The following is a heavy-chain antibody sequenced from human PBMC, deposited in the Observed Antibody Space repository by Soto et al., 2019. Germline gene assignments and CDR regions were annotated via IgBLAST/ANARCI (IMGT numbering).Heavy chain of an antibody. V-gene: IGHV4-59*01. CDR3: ARKYSSGLNWSDP. J-gene: IGHJ5*02. Sequence: SETLSLTCTVSGGSISSYYWSWIRQPPGKGLEWIGYIYYSGSTNYNPSLKSRVTISVDTSKNQFSLKLSSVTAADTAVYYCARKYSSGLNWSDPWGQGTLVTVSS. D-gene: IGHD6-19*01. CDR2: IYYSGST. CDR1: GGSISSYY.